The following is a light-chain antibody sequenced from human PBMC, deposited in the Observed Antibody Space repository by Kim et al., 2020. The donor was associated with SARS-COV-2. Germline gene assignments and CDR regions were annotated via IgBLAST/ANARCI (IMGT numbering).Light chain of an antibody. J-gene: IGKJ5*01. V-gene: IGKV1-39*01. CDR1: QSISSY. CDR2: AAA. CDR3: KLSCRIPRLG. Sequence: DIQMTQSPSSLSASVGDRVTITSRASQSISSYLNWYQQKPGKAPKLLIYAAASLQSGVASRFSGSGSGTDFTLTISSLQPEQYTIQCCKLSCRIPRLGLGQGARLEIK.